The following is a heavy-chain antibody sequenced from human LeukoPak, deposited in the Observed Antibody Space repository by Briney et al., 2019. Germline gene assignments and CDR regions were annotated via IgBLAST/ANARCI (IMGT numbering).Heavy chain of an antibody. Sequence: ASVKVSCKASGYTFTTYDINWVRQATGQGLEWMGWMNPNSGNTGYAQKFQGRVTMTRNTSISTAYMELSSLRSEDTAVYYCARVYCSGGSCYSAASDYYYMDVWGKGTTVTISS. V-gene: IGHV1-8*01. CDR1: GYTFTTYD. CDR2: MNPNSGNT. D-gene: IGHD2-15*01. J-gene: IGHJ6*03. CDR3: ARVYCSGGSCYSAASDYYYMDV.